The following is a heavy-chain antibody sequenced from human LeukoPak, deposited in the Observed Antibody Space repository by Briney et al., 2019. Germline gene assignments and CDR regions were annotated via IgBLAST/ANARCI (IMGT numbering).Heavy chain of an antibody. J-gene: IGHJ3*02. Sequence: ASVTVSFTASVYTFTSYYMHWVRQAPGQGLEWMGIINPSGGSTSYAQKFQGRVTMTRDTSTSTVYMELSSLRSEDTAVYYCARDSDAFDIWGQGTMVTVSS. CDR1: VYTFTSYY. CDR3: ARDSDAFDI. V-gene: IGHV1-46*01. CDR2: INPSGGST.